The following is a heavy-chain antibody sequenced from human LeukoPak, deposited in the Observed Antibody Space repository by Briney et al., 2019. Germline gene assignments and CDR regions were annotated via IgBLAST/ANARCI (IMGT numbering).Heavy chain of an antibody. CDR1: GYTFTGYY. CDR3: ARDNIAAAGLDY. V-gene: IGHV1-2*02. CDR2: IYPNSGGT. Sequence: ASVKVSCKASGYTFTGYYMHWVRQAPGQGLEWMGWIYPNSGGTNYAQKFQGRVTMTRDTSISTAYMELSRLRSDDTAVYYCARDNIAAAGLDYWGQGTLVTVSS. D-gene: IGHD6-13*01. J-gene: IGHJ4*02.